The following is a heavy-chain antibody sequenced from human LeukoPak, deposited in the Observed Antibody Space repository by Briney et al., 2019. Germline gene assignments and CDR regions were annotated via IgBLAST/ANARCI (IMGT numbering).Heavy chain of an antibody. CDR3: VRGGNDYNNYEYPN. CDR2: IRSKVYGGTT. V-gene: IGHV3-49*04. J-gene: IGHJ4*02. D-gene: IGHD4-11*01. Sequence: GGSLRLSCKVSGFTFVEYAMNWVRQAPGKGLEWVGIIRSKVYGGTTEYAASVKGRFTMSRDDSKSIALLQMNSLKTEDTAIYYCVRGGNDYNNYEYPNWGQGTQVTVSS. CDR1: GFTFVEYA.